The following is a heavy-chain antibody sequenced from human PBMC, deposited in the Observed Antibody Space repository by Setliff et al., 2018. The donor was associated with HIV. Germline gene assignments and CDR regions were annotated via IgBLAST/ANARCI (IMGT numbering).Heavy chain of an antibody. CDR2: INPNVGGT. CDR3: AREADYSDTGGQYRY. Sequence: SVKVSCKGSGYTFTGYYVHWLRLAPGQGLEWMGWINPNVGGTTYAQKFQGRVTMTRDTSISTAYMELSRLTSDDTALYYCAREADYSDTGGQYRYWGQGTLVTVSS. D-gene: IGHD2-8*02. J-gene: IGHJ4*02. CDR1: GYTFTGYY. V-gene: IGHV1-2*02.